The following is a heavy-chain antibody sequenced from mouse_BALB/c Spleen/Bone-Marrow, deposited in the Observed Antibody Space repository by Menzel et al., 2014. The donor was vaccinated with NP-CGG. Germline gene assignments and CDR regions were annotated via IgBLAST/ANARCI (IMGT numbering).Heavy chain of an antibody. CDR3: ARHNLDETWFAY. CDR2: ISNGGGSN. J-gene: IGHJ3*01. Sequence: EVMLVESGGGLVQPGGSLKLSCATSGFTFSDYYMYWVRQTPEKRLEWVAYISNGGGSNYYPDTVKGRFTISRDNAKNTLYLQIRRLKSEDTAMYYWARHNLDETWFAYWGQGNSGHCLC. CDR1: GFTFSDYY. V-gene: IGHV5-12*02.